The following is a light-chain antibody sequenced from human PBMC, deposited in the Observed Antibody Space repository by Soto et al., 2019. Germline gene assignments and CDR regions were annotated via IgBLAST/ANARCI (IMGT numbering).Light chain of an antibody. V-gene: IGKV1-5*01. CDR1: QSIRSW. J-gene: IGKJ2*01. CDR3: QQYNTYPYT. Sequence: DLQMTQSPSTLSASVGDGVTITCRASQSIRSWLAWYQQKPGKAPKLLIYDASSLESGVPSRFSGSGSGTEFTLTISSLQPDDFATYYCQQYNTYPYTFGQGTKLEIK. CDR2: DAS.